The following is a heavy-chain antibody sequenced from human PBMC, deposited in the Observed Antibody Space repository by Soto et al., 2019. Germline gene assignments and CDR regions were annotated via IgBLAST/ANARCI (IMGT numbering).Heavy chain of an antibody. J-gene: IGHJ6*03. CDR3: ARDSYDFWSGYYGPSYYYYMDV. D-gene: IGHD3-3*01. CDR2: ISSSSSTI. Sequence: PGGSLRLSCAASGSTFSSYSMNWVRQAPGKGLEWVSYISSSSSTIYYADSVKGRFTISRDNAKNSLYLQMNSLRAEDTAVYYCARDSYDFWSGYYGPSYYYYMDVWGKGTTVTVSS. V-gene: IGHV3-48*01. CDR1: GSTFSSYS.